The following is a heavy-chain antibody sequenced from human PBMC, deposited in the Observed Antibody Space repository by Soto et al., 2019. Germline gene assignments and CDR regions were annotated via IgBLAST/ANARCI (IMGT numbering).Heavy chain of an antibody. CDR2: LYYSGTT. CDR3: ARNGRYSYGYPSDNYYGMDF. Sequence: SETLSLTCTVSGGSVSSGNHYWSWIRQPPGRGLEWIGYLYYSGTTKYNPSLKSRVTISEDTSKNQFSLRLTSVTAADTAVYYCARNGRYSYGYPSDNYYGMDFWGPGTTVTVSS. V-gene: IGHV4-61*01. D-gene: IGHD5-18*01. CDR1: GGSVSSGNHY. J-gene: IGHJ6*02.